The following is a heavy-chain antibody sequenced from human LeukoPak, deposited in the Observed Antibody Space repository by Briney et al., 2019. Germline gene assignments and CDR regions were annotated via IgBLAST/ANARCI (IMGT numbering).Heavy chain of an antibody. CDR3: ARVWSGYSLGSWFDP. Sequence: SVKVSCKASGGTFSSYAISWVRQAPGQGLEWMGRIIPIFGTANYAQKFQGRVTITTDESTSTAYMELSSLRPEDTAVYYCARVWSGYSLGSWFDPWGQGTLVTVSS. V-gene: IGHV1-69*05. J-gene: IGHJ5*02. CDR1: GGTFSSYA. CDR2: IIPIFGTA. D-gene: IGHD3-3*01.